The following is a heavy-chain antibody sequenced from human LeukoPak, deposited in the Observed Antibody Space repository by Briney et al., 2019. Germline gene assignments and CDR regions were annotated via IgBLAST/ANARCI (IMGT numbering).Heavy chain of an antibody. D-gene: IGHD4-23*01. V-gene: IGHV1-18*01. CDR3: ARVLGYGGNSPHKYYYYYMDV. J-gene: IGHJ6*03. CDR1: GYTFTSYG. CDR2: ISAYNGNT. Sequence: ASVKVSCKASGYTFTSYGISWVRQAPGQGLEWMGWISAYNGNTNYAQKLQGRVTKTTDTSTSTAYMELRSLRSDDTAVYYCARVLGYGGNSPHKYYYYYMDVWGKGTTVTVSS.